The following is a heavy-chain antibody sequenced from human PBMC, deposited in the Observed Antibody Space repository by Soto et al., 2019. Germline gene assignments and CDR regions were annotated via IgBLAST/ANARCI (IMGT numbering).Heavy chain of an antibody. Sequence: QVELVESGGGLVKPGGSLRLSCAASGFTFSDHYMSWIRQAAGKGLEWLSYISGSNTYTDYADSVKGRFTISRDNARNSLFLQMNSLRADDTAVYYCARSMKGGKNFDYWGQGTLVTVSS. D-gene: IGHD1-26*01. CDR1: GFTFSDHY. V-gene: IGHV3-11*05. J-gene: IGHJ4*02. CDR2: ISGSNTYT. CDR3: ARSMKGGKNFDY.